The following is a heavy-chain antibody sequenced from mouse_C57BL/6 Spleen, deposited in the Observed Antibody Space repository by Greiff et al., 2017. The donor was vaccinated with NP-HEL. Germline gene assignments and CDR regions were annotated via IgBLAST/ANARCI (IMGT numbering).Heavy chain of an antibody. J-gene: IGHJ3*01. D-gene: IGHD2-12*01. Sequence: QVQLQQPGAELVRPGTSVKLSCKASGYTFTSYWMHWVKQRPGQGLEWIGVIDPSDSYTNYNQKFKGKATLTVDTSSSTAYMQLSSLTSEDSAVYYCAHDVGFAYWGQGTLVTVSA. CDR2: IDPSDSYT. V-gene: IGHV1-59*01. CDR3: AHDVGFAY. CDR1: GYTFTSYW.